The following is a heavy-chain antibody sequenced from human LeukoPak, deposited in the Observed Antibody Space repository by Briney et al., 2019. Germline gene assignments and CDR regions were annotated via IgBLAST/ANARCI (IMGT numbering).Heavy chain of an antibody. CDR3: AREPTAMAAFDI. V-gene: IGHV4-39*01. CDR1: GGSISSTSYY. J-gene: IGHJ3*02. D-gene: IGHD5-18*01. CDR2: IYYSGSI. Sequence: PSETLSLTCTVSGGSISSTSYYWGWIRQPPGKGLEWIGSIYYSGSIYYKPSLKSRVTISVDTAKNQFSLKLSSVTAADTAVYYCAREPTAMAAFDIWGQGTMVTVSS.